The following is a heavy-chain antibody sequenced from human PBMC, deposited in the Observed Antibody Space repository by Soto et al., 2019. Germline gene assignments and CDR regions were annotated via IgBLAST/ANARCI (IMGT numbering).Heavy chain of an antibody. CDR3: ARGRNWNDLAYYFDY. CDR2: INPNSGGT. CDR1: GYTFTGYY. J-gene: IGHJ4*02. Sequence: VASVKVSCKASGYTFTGYYMHWVRQAPGQGLEWMGWINPNSGGTNYAQKFQGWVTMTRDTSISTAYMELSRLRSDDTAVYYCARGRNWNDLAYYFDYWGQGTLVTVSS. V-gene: IGHV1-2*04. D-gene: IGHD1-1*01.